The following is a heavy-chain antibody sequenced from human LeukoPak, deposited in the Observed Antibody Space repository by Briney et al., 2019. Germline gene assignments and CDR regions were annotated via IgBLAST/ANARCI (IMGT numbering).Heavy chain of an antibody. CDR1: GGSISSSSYY. J-gene: IGHJ4*02. V-gene: IGHV4-39*07. Sequence: PSETLSLTCTVSGGSISSSSYYWGWLRQPPGKGLEWIGSIYYSGSTYYNPSLYSRVTISVDTSKDQFSLKLTSATAADTAVYYCARLEEYGTYHYWGQGTLVSVSS. CDR2: IYYSGST. CDR3: ARLEEYGTYHY. D-gene: IGHD3-16*02.